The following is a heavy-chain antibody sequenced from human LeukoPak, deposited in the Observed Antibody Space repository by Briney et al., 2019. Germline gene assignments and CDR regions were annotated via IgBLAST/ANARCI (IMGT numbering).Heavy chain of an antibody. V-gene: IGHV4-59*01. CDR2: IYYSGST. CDR1: GGSISSYY. D-gene: IGHD6-13*01. CDR3: ASSGSFRQQLVK. J-gene: IGHJ4*02. Sequence: SETLSLTCTVSGGSISSYYWSWIRQPPGKGLEWIGYIYYSGSTNYNPSLKSRVTISVDTSKNQFSLKLSSVTAAGTAVYYCASSGSFRQQLVKWGQGTLVTVSS.